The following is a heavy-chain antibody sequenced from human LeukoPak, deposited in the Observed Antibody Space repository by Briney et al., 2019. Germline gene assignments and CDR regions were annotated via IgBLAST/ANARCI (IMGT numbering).Heavy chain of an antibody. V-gene: IGHV5-51*01. J-gene: IGHJ6*02. CDR1: GYSFTSYW. Sequence: GESLKISCKGSGYSFTSYWIGWVRQMPGKGLEWMGIIYPGDSDTRYSPSFQGQVTISADKSISTAYLQWSSLKASDTAMYYRARQDYGGNSSYYYGMDVWGQGTTVTVSS. CDR2: IYPGDSDT. CDR3: ARQDYGGNSSYYYGMDV. D-gene: IGHD4-17*01.